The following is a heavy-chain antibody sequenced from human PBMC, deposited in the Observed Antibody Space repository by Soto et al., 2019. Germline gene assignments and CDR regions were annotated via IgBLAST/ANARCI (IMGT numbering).Heavy chain of an antibody. D-gene: IGHD3-10*01. V-gene: IGHV1-18*01. CDR3: ARDLDGSGSYYTDY. CDR1: GYMFVTDG. CDR2: ISAYNGNT. J-gene: IGHJ4*02. Sequence: GASVKVSCKGSGYMFVTDGINWVRQAPGQGLEWMGWISAYNGNTKYAQNLQGRVTMTTDASTSTAYMEMRSLRSDDTAVYYCARDLDGSGSYYTDYWGPGTLVTVSS.